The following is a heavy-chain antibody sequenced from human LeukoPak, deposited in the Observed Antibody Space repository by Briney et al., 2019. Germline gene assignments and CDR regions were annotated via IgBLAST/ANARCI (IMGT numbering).Heavy chain of an antibody. Sequence: ASVKVSCKASGGSWSRYAISWVRQAPGQGLEWMGGIIPIFGTANYAQKFQGRVTITADESTRTAYMELRTLRSEDTAIYYCARGSGETGGYYYVYWGRGTPVTVSS. CDR3: ARGSGETGGYYYVY. CDR1: GGSWSRYA. CDR2: IIPIFGTA. V-gene: IGHV1-69*13. D-gene: IGHD3-22*01. J-gene: IGHJ4*02.